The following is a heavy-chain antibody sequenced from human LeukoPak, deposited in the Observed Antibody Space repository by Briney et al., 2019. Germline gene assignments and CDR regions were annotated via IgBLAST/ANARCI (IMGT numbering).Heavy chain of an antibody. V-gene: IGHV3-74*01. CDR1: GFTFSSYW. Sequence: GGSLRLSCAASGFTFSSYWMHWVRQAQGKGQVLVSRISSDGSRISYADSVKGRFTISRDDAKKTLDLQMNSLRAEDTAVYFCVRDNGRNGFDIWGQGTMVTVSS. CDR3: VRDNGRNGFDI. CDR2: ISSDGSRI. J-gene: IGHJ3*02.